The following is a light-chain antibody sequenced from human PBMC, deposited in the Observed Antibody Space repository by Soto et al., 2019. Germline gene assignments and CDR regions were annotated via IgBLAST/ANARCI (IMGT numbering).Light chain of an antibody. CDR3: QQANTFPFT. J-gene: IGKJ2*01. CDR2: AAS. CDR1: QHISTW. V-gene: IGKV1-12*01. Sequence: DIQMTQSPSSVSASIGDRVTITCRASQHISTWLVWYQQKAGKAPQLLIYAASSLQRGVPSRLSGSGSGTDFTLTISSLQPDDSATYYCQQANTFPFTFGRGTRLEI.